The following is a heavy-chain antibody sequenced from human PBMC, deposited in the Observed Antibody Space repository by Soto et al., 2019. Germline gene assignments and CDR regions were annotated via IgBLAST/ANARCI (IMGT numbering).Heavy chain of an antibody. J-gene: IGHJ6*02. CDR3: AKDLVDIVVVPAALRPRGYYGMDV. CDR1: GFTFSSYA. D-gene: IGHD2-2*01. Sequence: GGSLRLSCAASGFTFSSYAMSWVRQAPGKGLEWVSAISGSGGTTYNAASVKGRFTTSRDNSKNTLYLQMNSLRAEDTAVYYCAKDLVDIVVVPAALRPRGYYGMDVWGQGTTVTVSS. V-gene: IGHV3-23*01. CDR2: ISGSGGTT.